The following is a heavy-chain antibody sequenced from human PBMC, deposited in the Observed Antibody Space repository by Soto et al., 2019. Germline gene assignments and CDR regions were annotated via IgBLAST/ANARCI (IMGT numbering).Heavy chain of an antibody. J-gene: IGHJ4*02. CDR3: AGEKVGTTGIDF. CDR2: MNPNSGNT. Sequence: QAQLVQSGAEVKKPGASVKVSCKASGYTFTGYDINWVRQATGQGLEWMGWMNPNSGNTGYAQNFQGRVTMTRDNSITTAYMELTSLRDDESAVYYCAGEKVGTTGIDFGGQGTLVTVSS. V-gene: IGHV1-8*01. D-gene: IGHD1-26*01. CDR1: GYTFTGYD.